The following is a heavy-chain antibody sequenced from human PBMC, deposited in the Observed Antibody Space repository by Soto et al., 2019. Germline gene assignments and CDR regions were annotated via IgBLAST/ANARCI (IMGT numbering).Heavy chain of an antibody. J-gene: IGHJ4*02. CDR3: AKDADISVYADYFDY. Sequence: GGSLRLSCAASGFIFSNYGMHWVRQAPGKGLEWVAAILFDGSNKYYADSVKGRFTISRDNSKNTVYLHMNSLRAEDTAVYYCAKDADISVYADYFDYWGQGALVTVSS. CDR1: GFIFSNYG. V-gene: IGHV3-30*18. CDR2: ILFDGSNK. D-gene: IGHD3-22*01.